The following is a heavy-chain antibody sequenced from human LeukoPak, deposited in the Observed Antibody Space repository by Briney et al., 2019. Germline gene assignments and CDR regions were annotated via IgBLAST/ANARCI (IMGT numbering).Heavy chain of an antibody. D-gene: IGHD2/OR15-2a*01. CDR3: ARLQGAYTTYDH. Sequence: PGGSLRLSCAASGFTFSFHWMSWVRQAPGKGLEWVASIRPDGTEKYYLDSVKGRFTISKDNAKDSLFLQMNSLRGEDTAVYYCARLQGAYTTYDHWGQGTLVTVSS. V-gene: IGHV3-7*01. J-gene: IGHJ4*02. CDR2: IRPDGTEK. CDR1: GFTFSFHW.